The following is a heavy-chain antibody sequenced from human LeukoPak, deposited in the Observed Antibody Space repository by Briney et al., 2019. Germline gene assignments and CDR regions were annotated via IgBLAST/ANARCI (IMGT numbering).Heavy chain of an antibody. V-gene: IGHV3-7*04. J-gene: IGHJ4*02. CDR3: ARTSSGSHF. D-gene: IGHD3-22*01. CDR1: GFAFGSYW. CDR2: INQDGSEK. Sequence: PGGSLRLSCVASGFAFGSYWMTCVRQAPGKGLEWVANINQDGSEKYYVDSVKGRFTISRDNAKNTLYLQMNSLRAEDTAVYYCARTSSGSHFWGQGTLVTVPS.